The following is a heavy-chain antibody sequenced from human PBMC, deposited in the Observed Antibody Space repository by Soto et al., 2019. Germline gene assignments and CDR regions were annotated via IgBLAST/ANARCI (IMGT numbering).Heavy chain of an antibody. Sequence: EVQLVESGGGLVQPGGSLRVSCAASGFTFGSYWMNWVRQAPGKGLVWVSRIDSDGSSTTYADSVKGRFTTSRDNAKNTLYLPMSSLRVEDTAVYYCARGRTYGMDVWGQGTTVTVSS. CDR3: ARGRTYGMDV. CDR2: IDSDGSST. V-gene: IGHV3-74*01. J-gene: IGHJ6*02. CDR1: GFTFGSYW.